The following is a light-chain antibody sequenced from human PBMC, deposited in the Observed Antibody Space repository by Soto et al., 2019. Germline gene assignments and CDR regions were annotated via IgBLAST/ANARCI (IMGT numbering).Light chain of an antibody. CDR1: QSVSSS. V-gene: IGKV3-15*01. CDR3: LQYDSWPKT. J-gene: IGKJ1*01. Sequence: VLTQSPGTLSLSPGERAILSCRASQSVSSSVAWYQQRPGQAPRLLIYGASTRATGIPARFSGSASGTEFTLTISSLQSEDFAVYYCLQYDSWPKTFGQGTKVDI. CDR2: GAS.